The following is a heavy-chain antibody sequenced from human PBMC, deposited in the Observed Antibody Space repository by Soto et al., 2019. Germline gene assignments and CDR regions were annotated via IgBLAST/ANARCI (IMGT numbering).Heavy chain of an antibody. CDR1: GYTFTASY. CDR2: INPNNGGT. Sequence: GASVKVSCKTSGYTFTASYMHWVRQAPGQGLEWMGWINPNNGGTNYAPKFQGRVTMTRDTSISTAYMELTRVISDDTAVYYCARTQEAVRIERWFDPWGQGALVTVSS. J-gene: IGHJ5*02. V-gene: IGHV1-2*02. CDR3: ARTQEAVRIERWFDP. D-gene: IGHD2-15*01.